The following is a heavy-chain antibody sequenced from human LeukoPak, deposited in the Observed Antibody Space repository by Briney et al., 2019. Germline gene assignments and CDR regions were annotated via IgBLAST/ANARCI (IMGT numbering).Heavy chain of an antibody. CDR3: ATANGAEFSSSWYTYNWFDP. J-gene: IGHJ5*02. V-gene: IGHV1-18*01. CDR2: ISAYNGNT. CDR1: GYTFTSYG. Sequence: GASVKVSCKASGYTFTSYGMSWVRQAPGQGLEWMGWISAYNGNTNYAQKLQGRVTMTEDTSTDTAYMELSSLRSEDTAVYYCATANGAEFSSSWYTYNWFDPWGQGTLVTVSS. D-gene: IGHD6-13*01.